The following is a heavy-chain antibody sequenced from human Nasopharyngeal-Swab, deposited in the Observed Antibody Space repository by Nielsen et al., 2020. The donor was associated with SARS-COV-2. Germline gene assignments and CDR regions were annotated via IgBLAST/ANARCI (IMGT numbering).Heavy chain of an antibody. CDR2: IGFRADDT. Sequence: GESLKISCKGSGFTFRNYALSWVRQTPGKGLEWVSTIGFRADDTHYVDSVEGRFTISRDNAKKSLYLQMNSLRAEDTAVYYCARWIGDHYSDFTWGQGTLVTVSS. CDR3: ARWIGDHYSDFT. D-gene: IGHD3-3*01. V-gene: IGHV3-21*04. J-gene: IGHJ5*02. CDR1: GFTFRNYA.